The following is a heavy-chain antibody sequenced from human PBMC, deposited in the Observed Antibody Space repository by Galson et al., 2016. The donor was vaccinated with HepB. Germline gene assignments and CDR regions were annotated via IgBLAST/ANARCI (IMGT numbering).Heavy chain of an antibody. CDR3: AKGSHRSFFDI. D-gene: IGHD3-10*01. CDR1: GLTFRNYA. V-gene: IGHV3-23*01. J-gene: IGHJ3*02. CDR2: VSGNGDET. Sequence: LRLSCAVSGLTFRNYAMTWVRQAPGKGLEWVSTVSGNGDETFYTDSVKGRFTISRDNSKNTVSLQMNSLRAGDTAVYFCAKGSHRSFFDIWGQGTMVTVSS.